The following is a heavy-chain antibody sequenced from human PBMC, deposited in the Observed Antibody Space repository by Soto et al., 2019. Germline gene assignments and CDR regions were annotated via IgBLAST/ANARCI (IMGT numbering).Heavy chain of an antibody. CDR1: GYTFTSYG. V-gene: IGHV1-18*01. Sequence: ASVKVSCKASGYTFTSYGISWVRQAPGQGLEWMGWISAYNGNTNYAQKLQGRVTMTTDTSTSTAYRELRSLRSDDTAVYYCARDGTAAGEFDYWGQGTLVTVSS. D-gene: IGHD6-13*01. J-gene: IGHJ4*02. CDR3: ARDGTAAGEFDY. CDR2: ISAYNGNT.